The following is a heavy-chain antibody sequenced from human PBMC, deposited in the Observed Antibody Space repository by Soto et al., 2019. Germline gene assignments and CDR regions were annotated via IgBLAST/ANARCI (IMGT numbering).Heavy chain of an antibody. D-gene: IGHD5-18*01. CDR2: ISDDGKNK. CDR3: AKGGGYTYGTNDAFDI. CDR1: GFTFRTYG. V-gene: IGHV3-30*18. Sequence: VQLMESGGGVVQPGRSLRLSCAASGFTFRTYGMHWVRQAPGKGLEWVAVISDDGKNKYNIASVEGRFTISRDNSKNTLFLQMNGLRTEDTAVYYCAKGGGYTYGTNDAFDIWGPGTMVTVSS. J-gene: IGHJ3*02.